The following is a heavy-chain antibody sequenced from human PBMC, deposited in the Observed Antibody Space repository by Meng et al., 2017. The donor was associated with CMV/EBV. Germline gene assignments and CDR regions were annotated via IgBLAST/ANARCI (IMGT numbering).Heavy chain of an antibody. CDR1: GYTFTGYY. D-gene: IGHD3-22*01. CDR2: INPNSGGT. Sequence: ASVKVSCKASGYTFTGYYMHWVRQAPGQGLEWMGWINPNSGGTNYAQKFQGRVTMTTDTSTSTAYMELRSLRSDDTAVYYCARDTSGCFDYWGQGTLVTVSS. J-gene: IGHJ4*02. V-gene: IGHV1-2*02. CDR3: ARDTSGCFDY.